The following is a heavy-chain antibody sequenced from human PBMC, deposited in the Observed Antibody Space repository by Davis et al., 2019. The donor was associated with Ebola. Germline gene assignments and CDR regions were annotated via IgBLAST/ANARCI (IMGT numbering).Heavy chain of an antibody. J-gene: IGHJ6*04. CDR3: ARATLWFGESYGMDV. Sequence: AASVKVSCKPSGYIFTTSAIHWVRQAPGQGLEWMGRINPNSGGTNYAQKFQGRVTMTRDTSISTAYMELSRLRSDDTAVYYCARATLWFGESYGMDVWGKGTTVTVSS. V-gene: IGHV1-2*06. CDR1: GYIFTTSA. CDR2: INPNSGGT. D-gene: IGHD3-10*01.